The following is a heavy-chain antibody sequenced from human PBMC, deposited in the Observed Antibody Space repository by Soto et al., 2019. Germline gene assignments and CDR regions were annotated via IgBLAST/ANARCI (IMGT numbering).Heavy chain of an antibody. J-gene: IGHJ3*02. CDR2: IRSKAYGGTT. D-gene: IGHD4-17*01. V-gene: IGHV3-49*03. Sequence: PGGSLRLSCTASGFTFGDYAMSWFRQAPGKGLEWVGFIRSKAYGGTTEYAASVKGRFTISRDDSKSIAYLQMNSLKTEDTAVYYCTRDTHDYGDFPDAFDIWGQGTMVTVSS. CDR3: TRDTHDYGDFPDAFDI. CDR1: GFTFGDYA.